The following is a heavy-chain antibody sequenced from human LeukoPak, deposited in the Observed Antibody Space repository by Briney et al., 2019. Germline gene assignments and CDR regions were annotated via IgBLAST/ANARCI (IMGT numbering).Heavy chain of an antibody. D-gene: IGHD3-16*02. J-gene: IGHJ4*02. CDR2: INPNSGGT. V-gene: IGHV1-2*06. CDR3: ATTPTKYVWGSYRSFDY. CDR1: GYTFTGYY. Sequence: ASVKVSCKASGYTFTGYYMHWVRQAPGQGLEWMGRINPNSGGTNYAQKFQGRVTMTRDTSTSTAYMELSRLRSDDTAVYYCATTPTKYVWGSYRSFDYWGQGTLVTVSS.